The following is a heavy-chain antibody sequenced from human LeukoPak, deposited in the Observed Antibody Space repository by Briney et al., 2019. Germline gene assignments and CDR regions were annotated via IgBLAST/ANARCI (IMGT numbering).Heavy chain of an antibody. CDR1: GGSISSGGYY. Sequence: SETLSLTCTVSGGSISSGGYYWSWIRQHPGKGLEWIGYIYYSGSTYYNPSLKSRVTISVDTSKNQFSLKLSSVTAADTAVYYCARDVVRGVYFDYWGQGTLVTVSS. CDR2: IYYSGST. CDR3: ARDVVRGVYFDY. D-gene: IGHD2-8*02. V-gene: IGHV4-31*03. J-gene: IGHJ4*02.